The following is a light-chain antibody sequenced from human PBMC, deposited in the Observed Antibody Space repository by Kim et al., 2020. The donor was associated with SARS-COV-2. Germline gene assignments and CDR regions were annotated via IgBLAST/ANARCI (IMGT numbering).Light chain of an antibody. CDR2: DVS. CDR3: CSYSSSSTWV. Sequence: GQSITISCTGTSSDVGGYNYVSWYQQHPDKAPKLVIYDVSDRPSGVSYRFSGSKSGNTASLTISGLQAEDEADYHCCSYSSSSTWVFGGGTKLTVL. J-gene: IGLJ3*02. CDR1: SSDVGGYNY. V-gene: IGLV2-14*03.